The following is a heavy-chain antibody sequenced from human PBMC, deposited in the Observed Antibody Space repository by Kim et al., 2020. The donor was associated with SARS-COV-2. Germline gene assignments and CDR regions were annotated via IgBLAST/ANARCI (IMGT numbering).Heavy chain of an antibody. Sequence: PSLKSQVTISVDTSQNRFSRKLSSVTAADTAVYYCAKGPYYYGSGSYSDYWGQGTLVTVSS. V-gene: IGHV4-59*09. CDR3: AKGPYYYGSGSYSDY. J-gene: IGHJ4*02. D-gene: IGHD3-10*01.